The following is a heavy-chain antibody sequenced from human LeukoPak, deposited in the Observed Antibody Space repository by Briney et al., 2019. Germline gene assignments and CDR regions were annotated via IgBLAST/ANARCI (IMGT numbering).Heavy chain of an antibody. CDR1: GFTFSSYS. J-gene: IGHJ4*02. V-gene: IGHV3-48*04. Sequence: GGSLRLSCAASGFTFSSYSMNWVRQAPGKGLEWVSYISSSSSTIYYADSVKGRFTISGDNAKNSLYLQMNSLRAEDTAVYYCARGMYDSSGYRPALFDYWGQGTLVTVSS. CDR3: ARGMYDSSGYRPALFDY. CDR2: ISSSSSTI. D-gene: IGHD3-22*01.